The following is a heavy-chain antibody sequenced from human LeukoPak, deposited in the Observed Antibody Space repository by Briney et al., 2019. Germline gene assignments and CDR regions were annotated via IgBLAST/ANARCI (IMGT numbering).Heavy chain of an antibody. Sequence: SETLSLTCTVSGDSISNYYWSWIRQPPGKGLEWIGYIYYSGSTNYNPSLKSRVTISVDTSENRFSLKLSSVTAADTAVYYCARESSTSCYDYWGQGTLVSVSS. CDR1: GDSISNYY. V-gene: IGHV4-59*01. J-gene: IGHJ4*02. CDR2: IYYSGST. CDR3: ARESSTSCYDY. D-gene: IGHD2-2*01.